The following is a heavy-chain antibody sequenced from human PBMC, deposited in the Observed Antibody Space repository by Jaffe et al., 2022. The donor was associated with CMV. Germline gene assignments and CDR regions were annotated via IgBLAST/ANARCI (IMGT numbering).Heavy chain of an antibody. Sequence: EVQLVESGGGLVKPGGSLRLSCAASGFTFSSYSMNWVRQAPGKGLEWVSSISSSSSYIYYADSVKGRFTISRDNAKNSLYLQMNSLRAEDTAVYYCARAGYGGWPFDYWGQGTLVTVSS. CDR3: ARAGYGGWPFDY. CDR2: ISSSSSYI. D-gene: IGHD6-19*01. J-gene: IGHJ4*02. V-gene: IGHV3-21*01. CDR1: GFTFSSYS.